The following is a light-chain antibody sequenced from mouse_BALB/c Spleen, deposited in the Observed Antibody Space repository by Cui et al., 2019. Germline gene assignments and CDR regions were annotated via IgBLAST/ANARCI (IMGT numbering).Light chain of an antibody. CDR3: QHQYGTPLT. J-gene: IGKJ5*01. Sequence: DIQMTQSPASLSASVAETVTITCRASENNYSYLAWYQQKQGSSPQLLVYNAKTLAEGVPSRFSGSGSCTQSSMKINSLLPEDDGSYYCQHQYGTPLTFGAGTKLELK. CDR1: ENNYSY. CDR2: NAK. V-gene: IGKV12-44*01.